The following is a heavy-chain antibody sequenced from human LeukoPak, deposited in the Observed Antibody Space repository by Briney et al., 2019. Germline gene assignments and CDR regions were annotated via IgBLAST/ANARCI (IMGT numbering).Heavy chain of an antibody. CDR1: GGSISSYY. CDR3: TRSFPGIVGAADF. V-gene: IGHV4-34*01. CDR2: INHSGST. J-gene: IGHJ4*02. Sequence: SETLSLTCTVSGGSISSYYWSWIRQPPGKGLEWIGEINHSGSTNYNPSLKSRVTISVDTSKNQFSLKVTSMTAADTGVYYCTRSFPGIVGAADFWGQGTLVTVSS. D-gene: IGHD1-26*01.